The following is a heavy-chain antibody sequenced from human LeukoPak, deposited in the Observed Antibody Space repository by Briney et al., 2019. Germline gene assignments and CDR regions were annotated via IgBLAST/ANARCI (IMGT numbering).Heavy chain of an antibody. CDR3: ARDPPPFYYYDSSGSNWFDP. J-gene: IGHJ5*02. CDR2: ISAYNGNT. Sequence: ASVKVSCKASGYTFTSYDINWVRQATGQGLEWMGWISAYNGNTNYAQKLQGRVTMTTDTSTSTAYMELRSLRSDDTAVYYCARDPPPFYYYDSSGSNWFDPWGQGTLVTVSS. V-gene: IGHV1-18*01. D-gene: IGHD3-22*01. CDR1: GYTFTSYD.